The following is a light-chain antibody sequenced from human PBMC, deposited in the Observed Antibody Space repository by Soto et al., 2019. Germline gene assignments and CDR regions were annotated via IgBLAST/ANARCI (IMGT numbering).Light chain of an antibody. J-gene: IGKJ2*01. CDR1: QSISSF. CDR3: QQSYSTPRT. Sequence: DIQMTQSPSSLSASVGDRVTIACRASQSISSFLSWYQQKPGKAPKLLIYAASSLQSGVTSRLSGSGSGTDFTLTISSLQPEDFATYYCQQSYSTPRTFGQGTKLVSK. V-gene: IGKV1-39*01. CDR2: AAS.